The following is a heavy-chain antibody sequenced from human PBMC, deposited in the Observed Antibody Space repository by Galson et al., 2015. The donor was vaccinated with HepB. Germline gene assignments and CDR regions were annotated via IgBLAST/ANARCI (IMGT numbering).Heavy chain of an antibody. J-gene: IGHJ3*02. V-gene: IGHV3-23*01. CDR1: GFTFSSYA. Sequence: SLRLSCASLGFTFSSYAISWSRQAPGKGLEWVAVTSCIVGSTYYAASVKGRFTISRNNSKNTLYLEMNSLRAEDATVYYWAKEVAYELLASAFDIWGQGKMVTVSS. CDR2: TSCIVGST. CDR3: AKEVAYELLASAFDI. D-gene: IGHD2-2*01.